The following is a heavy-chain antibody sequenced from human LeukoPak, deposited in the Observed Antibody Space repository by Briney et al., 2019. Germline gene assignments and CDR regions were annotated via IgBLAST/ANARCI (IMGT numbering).Heavy chain of an antibody. CDR1: EFTLSNYG. CDR3: VSGTCGGSCYILDY. V-gene: IGHV3-30*03. D-gene: IGHD2-15*01. J-gene: IGHJ4*02. CDR2: ISNDGSSR. Sequence: GGSLRLSCEASEFTLSNYGMHWVRQAPGKGLEWLAVISNDGSSRQYRDSVKGRFTVSRDNSKNTLYLQMNSLRAEDTAVYYCVSGTCGGSCYILDYWGQGTLVTVSS.